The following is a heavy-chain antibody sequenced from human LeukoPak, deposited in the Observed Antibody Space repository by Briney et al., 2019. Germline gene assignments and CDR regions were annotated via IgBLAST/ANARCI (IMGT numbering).Heavy chain of an antibody. D-gene: IGHD6-13*01. CDR2: INHSGST. CDR1: GGSFSGYY. CDR3: ARQKLAQDYYYGMDV. J-gene: IGHJ6*04. Sequence: SETLSLTCAVYGGSFSGYYWIWIRQPPGKGXXXXXEINHSGSTNYNPSLKSRITISVDTSKNQFSLKVSSVTAADTAVYYCARQKLAQDYYYGMDVWNKGTTVTVSS. V-gene: IGHV4-34*01.